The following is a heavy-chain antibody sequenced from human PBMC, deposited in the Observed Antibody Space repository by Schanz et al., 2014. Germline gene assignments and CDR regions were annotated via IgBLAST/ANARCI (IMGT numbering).Heavy chain of an antibody. CDR2: IKGDSSEK. CDR3: ARARLRGDGQNVDFDY. D-gene: IGHD4-17*01. Sequence: VQLVESGGALVQPGGSLRLSCSASGFTFSDHWMSWVRQPPGKGLEWVANIKGDSSEKNYVDSVKGRFTLSRDNAKKTMDLQMNSLRVEDTAVYYCARARLRGDGQNVDFDYWGQGTLVTVST. V-gene: IGHV3-7*03. CDR1: GFTFSDHW. J-gene: IGHJ4*02.